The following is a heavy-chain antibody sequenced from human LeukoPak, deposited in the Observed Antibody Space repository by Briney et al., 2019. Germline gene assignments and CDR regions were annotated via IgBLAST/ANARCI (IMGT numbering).Heavy chain of an antibody. Sequence: PGGSLRLSCAASGFTFSSYGMTWVRQAPGKGLEWVSYISPSSTSIYYADSLKGRFTVSRDNSKNSMYLQMNSLRAEDTAIYYCARDAASGTNWFDPWGQGTLVTVSS. CDR3: ARDAASGTNWFDP. D-gene: IGHD3-3*01. CDR1: GFTFSSYG. CDR2: ISPSSTSI. V-gene: IGHV3-48*01. J-gene: IGHJ5*02.